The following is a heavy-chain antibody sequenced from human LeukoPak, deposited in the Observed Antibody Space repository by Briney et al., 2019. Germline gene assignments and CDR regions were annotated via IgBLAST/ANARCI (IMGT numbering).Heavy chain of an antibody. J-gene: IGHJ5*02. D-gene: IGHD1-1*01. V-gene: IGHV1-2*02. CDR3: ARDRRSNDLDP. CDR1: GYTFTGYY. CDR2: ISPNSGGT. Sequence: ASVKVSCKASGYTFTGYYMHWVRQAPGQGLEWMGWISPNSGGTKYAQKSQGRVTMTRDTSISTAYMELSRLRSDDTAMYYCARDRRSNDLDPWGQGTLVTVSS.